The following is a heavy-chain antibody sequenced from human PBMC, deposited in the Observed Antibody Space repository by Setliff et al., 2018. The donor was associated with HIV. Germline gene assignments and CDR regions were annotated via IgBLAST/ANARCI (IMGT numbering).Heavy chain of an antibody. Sequence: LKISCAASGFTFSNYSMNWVRQTPGKGLEWVSSISASATYIYYADSVKGRFTISRDNAENSLYLQMNSLRAEDTAVYYCARDNGRYFDRGWFDPWGQGALVTVSS. CDR2: ISASATYI. J-gene: IGHJ5*02. CDR1: GFTFSNYS. CDR3: ARDNGRYFDRGWFDP. V-gene: IGHV3-21*01. D-gene: IGHD3-9*01.